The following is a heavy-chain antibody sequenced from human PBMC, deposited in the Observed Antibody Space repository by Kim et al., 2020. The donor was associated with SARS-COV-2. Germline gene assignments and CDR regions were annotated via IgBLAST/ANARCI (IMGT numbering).Heavy chain of an antibody. CDR3: ARDQRIAALSGYYYYGMDV. CDR1: GFTFSSYS. CDR2: ISSSSSYI. J-gene: IGHJ6*02. Sequence: GGSLRLSCAASGFTFSSYSMNWVRQAPGKGLEWVSSISSSSSYIYYADSVKGRFTISRDNAKNSLYLQMNSLRAEDTAVYYCARDQRIAALSGYYYYGMDVWGQGTTVTVSS. V-gene: IGHV3-21*01. D-gene: IGHD6-13*01.